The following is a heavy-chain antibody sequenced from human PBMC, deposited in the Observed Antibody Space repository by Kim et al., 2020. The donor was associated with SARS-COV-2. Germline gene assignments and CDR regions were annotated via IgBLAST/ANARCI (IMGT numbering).Heavy chain of an antibody. V-gene: IGHV3-23*01. Sequence: VKGRLTITRDNSKNTLYLQMNSLRAEDTAVYYCAKPVSVAARRGKNYTDYWGQGTLVTVSS. J-gene: IGHJ4*02. CDR3: AKPVSVAARRGKNYTDY. D-gene: IGHD6-6*01.